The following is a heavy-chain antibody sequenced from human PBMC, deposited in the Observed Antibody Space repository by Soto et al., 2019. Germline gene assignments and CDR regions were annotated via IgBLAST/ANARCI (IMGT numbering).Heavy chain of an antibody. V-gene: IGHV4-59*01. J-gene: IGHJ4*02. CDR2: IYYSGST. D-gene: IGHD1-26*01. Sequence: SETLSLTCTVSGGSISNYYWSWIRQPPGKGLDWIGYIYYSGSTNYNPSLKSRVTISVDTSKNQFSLKLNYVTTADTAVYYCARGGGSYHELDYWGQGTLVTVSS. CDR1: GGSISNYY. CDR3: ARGGGSYHELDY.